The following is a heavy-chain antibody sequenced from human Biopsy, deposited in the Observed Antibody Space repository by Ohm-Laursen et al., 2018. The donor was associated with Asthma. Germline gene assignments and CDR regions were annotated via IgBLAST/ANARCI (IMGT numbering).Heavy chain of an antibody. V-gene: IGHV4-31*03. D-gene: IGHD3-3*01. J-gene: IGHJ6*02. CDR1: GNSISNGGYY. CDR2: IYHRGNT. Sequence: TLSLTCSVSGNSISNGGYYWTWVRQRPGKGLEWIGNIYHRGNTKYNPSLKSRLSFSVDTSKNQFSLKLSSVTAADTAIYFCARDYYDFWNRSVYTYFGMDVWGRGTTVVVS. CDR3: ARDYYDFWNRSVYTYFGMDV.